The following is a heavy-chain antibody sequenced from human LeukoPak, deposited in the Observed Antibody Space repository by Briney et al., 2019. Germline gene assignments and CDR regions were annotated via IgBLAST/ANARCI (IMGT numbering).Heavy chain of an antibody. CDR3: AKDLLYYDFRYMDV. CDR2: IRYDGSNK. V-gene: IGHV3-30*02. CDR1: GFTFSSYG. D-gene: IGHD3-3*01. J-gene: IGHJ6*03. Sequence: PGGSLRLSCAASGFTFSSYGMHWVRQAPGKGLEWVAFIRYDGSNKYYGDSVKGRFTISRDNSKNTLYLQMNFLRAEDTAVYYCAKDLLYYDFRYMDVWGKGTTVTVSS.